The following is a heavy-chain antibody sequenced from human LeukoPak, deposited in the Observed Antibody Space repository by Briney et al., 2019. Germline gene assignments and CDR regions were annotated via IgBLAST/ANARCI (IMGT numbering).Heavy chain of an antibody. CDR2: ISSNGSTI. CDR3: ARDQGYSGYDWRFDP. CDR1: GFTFSDYY. Sequence: PGGSLRLSCAASGFTFSDYYMSWIRQAPGKGLEWVSYISSNGSTIYYADSVKGRFTISRDNAKNSLYLQMNSLRAEDTAVYYCARDQGYSGYDWRFDPWGQGTLVTVSS. D-gene: IGHD5-12*01. J-gene: IGHJ5*02. V-gene: IGHV3-11*01.